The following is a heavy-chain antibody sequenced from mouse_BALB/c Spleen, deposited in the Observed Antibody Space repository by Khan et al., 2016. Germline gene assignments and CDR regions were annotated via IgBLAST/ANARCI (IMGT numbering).Heavy chain of an antibody. V-gene: IGHV1S135*01. J-gene: IGHJ2*01. CDR1: GYAFTSYN. D-gene: IGHD1-1*01. Sequence: VQLQQSGPELVKPGASVKVSCKATGYAFTSYNMYWVKQSHGKSLEWIGYIDPYNGGTNYNQKFKGKATLTVDKSSSPAYMHLNSLTSEDSAVYYGDTDGISTVVAKGLDYWGQGTTLTVSS. CDR3: DTDGISTVVAKGLDY. CDR2: IDPYNGGT.